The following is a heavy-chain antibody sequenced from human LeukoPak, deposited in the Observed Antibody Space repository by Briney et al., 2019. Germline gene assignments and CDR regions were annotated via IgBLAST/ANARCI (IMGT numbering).Heavy chain of an antibody. J-gene: IGHJ4*02. CDR1: GGSISSSDYY. D-gene: IGHD3-22*01. CDR2: IYYSGST. Sequence: SETLSLTCTVSGGSISSSDYYWSWIRQPPGKGLEWIGYIYYSGSTYYNPSLKSRVTISVDTSKNQFSLKLSSVTAADTAVYYCARVHDSSGYADYWGQGTLVTVSS. V-gene: IGHV4-30-4*01. CDR3: ARVHDSSGYADY.